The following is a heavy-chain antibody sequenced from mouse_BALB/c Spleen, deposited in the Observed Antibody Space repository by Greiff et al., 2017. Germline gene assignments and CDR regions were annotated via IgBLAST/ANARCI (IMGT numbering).Heavy chain of an antibody. J-gene: IGHJ4*01. CDR2: IWTGGGT. CDR1: GFSLTSYD. V-gene: IGHV2-9-2*01. D-gene: IGHD2-4*01. Sequence: VKLMESGPGLVAPSQSLSITCTVSGFSLTSYDISWIRQPPGKGLEWLGVIWTGGGTNYNSAFMSRLSISKDNSKSQVFLKMNSLQTDDTAIYYCVRPMITTGDAMDYWGQGTSVTVSS. CDR3: VRPMITTGDAMDY.